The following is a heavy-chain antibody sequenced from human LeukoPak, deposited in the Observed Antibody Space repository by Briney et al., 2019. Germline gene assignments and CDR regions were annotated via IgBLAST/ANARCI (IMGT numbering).Heavy chain of an antibody. D-gene: IGHD5-18*01. CDR1: GFTFNTFA. J-gene: IGHJ4*02. Sequence: GGSLRLSCAASGFTFNTFAMSWVRQAPGKGLEWVSSTTSAGGVTYYADSVKGRFTISRDNSKNTLYLHMNSLRAEDTAVYYCARDSVGYIGARGLDYWGQGTLVTVSS. CDR2: TTSAGGVT. CDR3: ARDSVGYIGARGLDY. V-gene: IGHV3-23*01.